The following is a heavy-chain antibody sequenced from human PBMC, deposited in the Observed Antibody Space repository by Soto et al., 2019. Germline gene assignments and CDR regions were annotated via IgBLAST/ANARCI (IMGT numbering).Heavy chain of an antibody. V-gene: IGHV3-21*01. CDR1: GFTFSSYS. D-gene: IGHD3-3*01. J-gene: IGHJ6*02. CDR2: ISSSSSYI. CDR3: ARHKRAVPYYDFWSGYSDSYYYYYGMDV. Sequence: LRLSCAASGFTFSSYSMNWVRQAPGKGLEWVSSISSSSSYIYYADSVKGRFTISRDNAKNSLYLQMNSLRAEDTAVYYCARHKRAVPYYDFWSGYSDSYYYYYGMDVWGQGTTVTVSS.